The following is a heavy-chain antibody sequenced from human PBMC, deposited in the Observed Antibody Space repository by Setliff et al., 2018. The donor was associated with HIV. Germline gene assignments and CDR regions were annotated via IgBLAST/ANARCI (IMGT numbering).Heavy chain of an antibody. CDR1: EVTFGDYA. J-gene: IGHJ3*02. CDR3: AKDMRRGQQLPRGPFDS. CDR2: ISWDGFTT. V-gene: IGHV3-43D*03. D-gene: IGHD6-13*01. Sequence: GGSLRLSCAASEVTFGDYAIHWVRQTPEKGLEWVSLISWDGFTTYYADSVRGRFTISRDNSKNSLFLQMNNLRSEDAAVYYCAKDMRRGQQLPRGPFDSWGQGTMVTVS.